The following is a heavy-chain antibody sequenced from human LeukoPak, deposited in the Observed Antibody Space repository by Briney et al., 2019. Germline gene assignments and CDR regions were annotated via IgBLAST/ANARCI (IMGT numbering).Heavy chain of an antibody. CDR2: ISGSGGST. Sequence: KAGGSLRLSCAASGFTFSDYYMSWIRQAPGKGLEWVSAISGSGGSTYYADSVKGRFTISRDNAKNSLYLQMNSLRAEDTAVYYCARDINNFGEIDYWGQGTLVTVSS. D-gene: IGHD1-20*01. J-gene: IGHJ4*02. V-gene: IGHV3-11*04. CDR1: GFTFSDYY. CDR3: ARDINNFGEIDY.